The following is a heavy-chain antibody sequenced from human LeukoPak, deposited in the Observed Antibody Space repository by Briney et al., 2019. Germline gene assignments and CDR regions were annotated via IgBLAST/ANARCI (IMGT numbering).Heavy chain of an antibody. CDR3: ARGGSLTGYHAWFDP. CDR1: GYTFTNYD. D-gene: IGHD3-9*01. CDR2: MDPKKGNT. J-gene: IGHJ5*02. Sequence: ASVKVSCKASGYTFTNYDINWVRQASGQGLDWMGWMDPKKGNTGYAQKFRGRVTLTRNSSINTAYMELSSLTSEDTAVYYCARGGSLTGYHAWFDPWGQGTLVAVSS. V-gene: IGHV1-8*01.